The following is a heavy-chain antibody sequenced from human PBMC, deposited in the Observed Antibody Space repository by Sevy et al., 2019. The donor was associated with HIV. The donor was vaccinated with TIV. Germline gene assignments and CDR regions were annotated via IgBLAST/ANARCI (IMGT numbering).Heavy chain of an antibody. V-gene: IGHV3-9*01. Sequence: GGSLRLSCAASGFTFDDYAMHWVRQAPGKGLEWVSGISWNSGSIGYADSVKGRFTISRDNAKNSLYLQMNSLRAEDTALYYCAKGHLVTVAGYFDYWGQGTLVTVSS. J-gene: IGHJ4*02. D-gene: IGHD2-15*01. CDR2: ISWNSGSI. CDR1: GFTFDDYA. CDR3: AKGHLVTVAGYFDY.